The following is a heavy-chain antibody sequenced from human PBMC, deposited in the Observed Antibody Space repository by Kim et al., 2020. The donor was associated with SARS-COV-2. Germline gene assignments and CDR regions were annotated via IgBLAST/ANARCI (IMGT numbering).Heavy chain of an antibody. Sequence: SETLSLTCAVYGGSFSGYYWSWIRQPPGKGLEWIGEINHSGSTNYNPSLKSRVTISVDTSKNQFSLKLSSVTAADTAVYYCAMCYVRQQLDFNYYYYGMDVWGQGTTVTVSS. CDR3: AMCYVRQQLDFNYYYYGMDV. D-gene: IGHD6-13*01. J-gene: IGHJ6*02. CDR2: INHSGST. CDR1: GGSFSGYY. V-gene: IGHV4-34*01.